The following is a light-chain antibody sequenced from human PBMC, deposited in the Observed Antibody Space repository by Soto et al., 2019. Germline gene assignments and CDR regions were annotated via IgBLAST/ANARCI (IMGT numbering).Light chain of an antibody. V-gene: IGKV3-20*01. J-gene: IGKJ4*01. CDR2: GAS. Sequence: EIVLTQSPDTLSLSPGERATLSCMTSQSVRGNYLAWYQQKPGQAPRLIIYGASSGATGIPDRFRGSGSGTDFTLTINRLEPEDFALYYCRQYGDSPVTFGGGTKVDIK. CDR1: QSVRGNY. CDR3: RQYGDSPVT.